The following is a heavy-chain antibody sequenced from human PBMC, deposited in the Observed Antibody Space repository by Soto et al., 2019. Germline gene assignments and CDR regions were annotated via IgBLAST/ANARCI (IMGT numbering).Heavy chain of an antibody. CDR2: IYYSGST. V-gene: IGHV4-59*08. CDR3: ARHIYDFWSGYAFDI. CDR1: GGSISSYY. D-gene: IGHD3-3*01. Sequence: TLSLTCTVSGGSISSYYWSWIRQPPGKGLEWIGYIYYSGSTNYNPSLKSRVTISVDTSKNQFSLKLSSVTAADTAVYYCARHIYDFWSGYAFDIWGQGTMVT. J-gene: IGHJ3*02.